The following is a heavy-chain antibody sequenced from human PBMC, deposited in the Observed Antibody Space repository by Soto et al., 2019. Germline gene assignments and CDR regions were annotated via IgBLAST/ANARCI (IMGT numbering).Heavy chain of an antibody. Sequence: GSLRLSCAASGFTFSSYAMHWVRQAPGKGLEWVAVISYDGSNKYYADSVKGRFTISRDNSKSTLYLQMNSLRAEDTAVYYCARDIRVSNIVVVPAAPGEDYYYGMDVWGQGTTVTVSS. CDR3: ARDIRVSNIVVVPAAPGEDYYYGMDV. CDR2: ISYDGSNK. J-gene: IGHJ6*02. D-gene: IGHD2-2*01. V-gene: IGHV3-30-3*01. CDR1: GFTFSSYA.